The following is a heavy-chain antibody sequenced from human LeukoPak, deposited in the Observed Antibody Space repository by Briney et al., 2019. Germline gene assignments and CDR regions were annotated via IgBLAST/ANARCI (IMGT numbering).Heavy chain of an antibody. D-gene: IGHD3-9*01. CDR1: GFTVSSNY. J-gene: IGHJ6*03. CDR3: ARVGVLTGYPYYYYYYMDV. CDR2: ISGSGGST. V-gene: IGHV3-23*01. Sequence: GGSLRLSCAASGFTVSSNYMSWVRQAPGKGLEWVSAISGSGGSTYYADSVKGRFTISRDNSKNTLYLQMNSLRAEDTAVYYCARVGVLTGYPYYYYYYMDVWGKGTTVIISS.